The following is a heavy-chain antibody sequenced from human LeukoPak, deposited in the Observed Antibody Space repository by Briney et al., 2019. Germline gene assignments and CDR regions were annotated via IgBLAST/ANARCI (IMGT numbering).Heavy chain of an antibody. D-gene: IGHD3-3*01. V-gene: IGHV4-4*07. CDR1: GASISNNY. CDR3: TRSTDLLEWLSFDS. J-gene: IGHJ4*02. Sequence: SETLSLTCSVSGASISNNYWNWIRQSAGKGLEWIGRLYNSGGINYNPSLKSRVTMSVDTSKNQFSLKPRSVTAADTAVYYCTRSTDLLEWLSFDSWGQGTLVTVSS. CDR2: LYNSGGI.